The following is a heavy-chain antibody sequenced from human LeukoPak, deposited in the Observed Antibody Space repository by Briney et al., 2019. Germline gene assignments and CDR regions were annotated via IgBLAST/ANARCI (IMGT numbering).Heavy chain of an antibody. D-gene: IGHD6-19*01. CDR3: AGRTGPRYSSGSDY. J-gene: IGHJ4*02. CDR1: GGTFSSYA. V-gene: IGHV1-69*04. CDR2: IIPILGIA. Sequence: GASVKVSCKASGGTFSSYAISWVRQAPGQGLEWMGRIIPILGIANYAQKFQGRVTITADKSTSTAYMELSSLRSEDTAVYYCAGRTGPRYSSGSDYWGQGTLVTVSS.